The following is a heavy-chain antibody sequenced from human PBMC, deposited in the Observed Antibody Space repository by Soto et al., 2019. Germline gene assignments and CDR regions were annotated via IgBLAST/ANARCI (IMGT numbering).Heavy chain of an antibody. CDR2: ISGSDGKT. J-gene: IGHJ4*02. V-gene: IGHV3-23*01. Sequence: LRLSCAASGFSFGSYALSWVRQAPGKGLEWVSTISGSDGKTFYADAVKGRFSISRDTSQNTLYLQMNSLRADDTAIYYCARWSYLDYWGQGTRVTVS. D-gene: IGHD3-3*01. CDR1: GFSFGSYA. CDR3: ARWSYLDY.